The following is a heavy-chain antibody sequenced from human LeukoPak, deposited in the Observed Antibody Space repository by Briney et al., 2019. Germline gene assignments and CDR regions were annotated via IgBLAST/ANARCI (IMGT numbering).Heavy chain of an antibody. Sequence: PSETLSLTWTVTGASITSNGYFWSWIRQPPGKGLEWIGNIYYNGDTYYKPSLKSRVTISVDTSKRQFYLRLNSVTAPDTSVYYCERRHIIVAGNDYFDYWGLGTLVTVSS. CDR1: GASITSNGYF. D-gene: IGHD5-12*01. V-gene: IGHV4-39*01. CDR2: IYYNGDT. J-gene: IGHJ4*02. CDR3: ERRHIIVAGNDYFDY.